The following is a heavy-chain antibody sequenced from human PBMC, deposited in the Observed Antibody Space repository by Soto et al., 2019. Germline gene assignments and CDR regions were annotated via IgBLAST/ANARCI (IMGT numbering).Heavy chain of an antibody. Sequence: ASVKVSCKASGYTFTGYYMHWVRQAPGQGLEWMGWINPNSGGTNYAQKFQGRVTMTRDTSISTAYMGLSRLRSDDTAVYYCARDPDGYSYGYNWFDPWGQGTLVTVSS. CDR3: ARDPDGYSYGYNWFDP. V-gene: IGHV1-2*02. CDR1: GYTFTGYY. CDR2: INPNSGGT. J-gene: IGHJ5*02. D-gene: IGHD5-18*01.